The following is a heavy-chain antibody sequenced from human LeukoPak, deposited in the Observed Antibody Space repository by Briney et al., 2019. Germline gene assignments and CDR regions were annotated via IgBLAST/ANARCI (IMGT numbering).Heavy chain of an antibody. CDR1: GFTFSSYA. V-gene: IGHV3-23*01. Sequence: GGSLRLSCAASGFTFSSYAMSWVRQAPGKGLEWVASISGSGGSTYYADSLKGRFTISRDNSNNTLYLQMNSLRAEDTAVYYCAKLKYQLLYPLYHGMDVWGQGTTVTVSS. D-gene: IGHD2-2*02. CDR3: AKLKYQLLYPLYHGMDV. CDR2: ISGSGGST. J-gene: IGHJ6*02.